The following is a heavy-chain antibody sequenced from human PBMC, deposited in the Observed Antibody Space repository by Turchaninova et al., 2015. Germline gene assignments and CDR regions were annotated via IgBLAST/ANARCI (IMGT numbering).Heavy chain of an antibody. D-gene: IGHD3-22*01. CDR1: GGPPNRITYY. Sequence: HLPLQDSGPGLGTPSATLSPPCPVPGGPPNRITYYWGWIRQPPGKGLEWIGSIYYSRRTFYNPSLKSRLTGSVDTSTNHLSLRLTSVTAADTAVYYCARHVLHYYDSSGFPIYYFDFWGQGTLVTVSS. J-gene: IGHJ4*02. CDR2: IYYSRRT. CDR3: ARHVLHYYDSSGFPIYYFDF. V-gene: IGHV4-39*01.